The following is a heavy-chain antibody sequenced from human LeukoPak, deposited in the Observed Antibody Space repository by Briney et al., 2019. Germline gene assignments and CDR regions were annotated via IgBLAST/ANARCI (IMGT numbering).Heavy chain of an antibody. CDR1: GGSISSYY. V-gene: IGHV4-59*08. J-gene: IGHJ6*02. Sequence: SETLSLTCTVSGGSISSYYWSWIRQPPGKGLEWIGYIYYSGSTNYNPSLKSRVTISADTSKNQFSLKLSSVTAADTAVYYCARHNGTYYDFWSGYSTYYGMDVWGQGTTVTVSS. CDR2: IYYSGST. CDR3: ARHNGTYYDFWSGYSTYYGMDV. D-gene: IGHD3-3*01.